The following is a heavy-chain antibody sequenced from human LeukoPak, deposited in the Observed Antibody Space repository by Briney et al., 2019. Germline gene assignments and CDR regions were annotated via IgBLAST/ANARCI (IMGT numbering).Heavy chain of an antibody. V-gene: IGHV3-48*01. CDR3: AREGDGSNSGFAY. J-gene: IGHJ4*02. CDR1: GFTFSGYN. D-gene: IGHD4-23*01. CDR2: ISSSSVI. Sequence: GGSLRLPCAASGFTFSGYNMNWVRQAPGKGLEWISYISSSSVIYYADSVKGRFTISRDNAKNSLYLQMNSLRVDDTAVYYCAREGDGSNSGFAYWGQGTLVTVSS.